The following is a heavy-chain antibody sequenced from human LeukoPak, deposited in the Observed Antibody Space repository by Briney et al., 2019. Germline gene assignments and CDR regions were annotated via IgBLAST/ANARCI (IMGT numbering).Heavy chain of an antibody. D-gene: IGHD2-15*01. CDR3: ASGGGGAAY. V-gene: IGHV3-23*01. J-gene: IGHJ4*02. CDR1: RFPFSTYA. Sequence: GGSLRLSCAVSRFPFSTYAMAWVRQAPGQGLEYVSTLSANGADTYYADAVKGRFTISRDNSKNTLYLQMNSLRAEDTAVYFCASGGGGAAYWGQGTLVTVSS. CDR2: LSANGADT.